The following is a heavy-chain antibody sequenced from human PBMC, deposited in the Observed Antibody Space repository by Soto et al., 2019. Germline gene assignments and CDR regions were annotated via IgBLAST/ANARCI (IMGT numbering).Heavy chain of an antibody. CDR3: ARLQLMSPHYYFDY. CDR2: ISAYNGNT. D-gene: IGHD5-18*01. Sequence: ASVKVSCKASGYTFTSYGISWVRQAPGQGLEWMGWISAYNGNTNYAQKLQGRVTMTTDTSTSTAYMELRSLRSDDTAMYYCARLQLMSPHYYFDYWGQGTLVTVSS. V-gene: IGHV1-18*04. J-gene: IGHJ4*02. CDR1: GYTFTSYG.